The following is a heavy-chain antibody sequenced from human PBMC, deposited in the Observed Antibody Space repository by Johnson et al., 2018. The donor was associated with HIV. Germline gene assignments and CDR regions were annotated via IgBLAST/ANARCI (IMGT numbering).Heavy chain of an antibody. CDR1: GFTFINFW. Sequence: VQLVESGGGLVQPGGSLRLSCAASGFTFINFWMSWVRQAPGRGPEWVANIKQDGSEKYYVDPVKGRFTISRDNSKNTLYLQMNSLRAEDTAVYYCARDGQDRDDAFDIWGQGTMVTVSS. V-gene: IGHV3-7*03. CDR3: ARDGQDRDDAFDI. J-gene: IGHJ3*02. CDR2: IKQDGSEK. D-gene: IGHD3-22*01.